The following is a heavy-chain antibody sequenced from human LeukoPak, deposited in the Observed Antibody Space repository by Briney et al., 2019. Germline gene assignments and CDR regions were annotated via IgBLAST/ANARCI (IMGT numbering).Heavy chain of an antibody. J-gene: IGHJ4*02. CDR2: ISSSSTCI. V-gene: IGHV3-21*01. CDR3: ARGTGAGLVQAYYFHY. Sequence: GGSLRLSCAASGFTFSSYSMNWVRQAPGEGLEWVSSISSSSTCIYYADSVKGRFTISRDNANNSLYLQMNSLRAEDTAVYYCARGTGAGLVQAYYFHYWGQGTLVTVSS. D-gene: IGHD3/OR15-3a*01. CDR1: GFTFSSYS.